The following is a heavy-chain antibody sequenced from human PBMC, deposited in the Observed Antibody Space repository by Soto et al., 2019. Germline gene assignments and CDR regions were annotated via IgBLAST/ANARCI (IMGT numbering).Heavy chain of an antibody. CDR1: GFTFSSYG. V-gene: IGHV3-30*18. CDR2: ISYDGSNK. Sequence: GGSLRLSCAASGFTFSSYGMHWVRQAPGKGLEWVAVISYDGSNKYYADSVKGRFTISRDNSKNTLYLQMNSLRAEDTAVYYCAKDRRSSGSSCPVDWGQGNLVTVSS. J-gene: IGHJ4*02. CDR3: AKDRRSSGSSCPVD. D-gene: IGHD6-13*01.